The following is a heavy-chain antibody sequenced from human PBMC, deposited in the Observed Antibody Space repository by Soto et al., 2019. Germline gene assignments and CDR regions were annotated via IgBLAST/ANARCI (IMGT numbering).Heavy chain of an antibody. J-gene: IGHJ1*01. V-gene: IGHV1-69*02. Sequence: GASVKVSCKASGGTFSSYTISWVRQAPGQGLEWMGRIIPILGIANYAQKFQGRVTITADKSTSTAYMELSSLRSEDTAVYYCARGSSSWYPIPYFQHWGQGTLVTVSS. CDR2: IIPILGIA. CDR1: GGTFSSYT. CDR3: ARGSSSWYPIPYFQH. D-gene: IGHD6-13*01.